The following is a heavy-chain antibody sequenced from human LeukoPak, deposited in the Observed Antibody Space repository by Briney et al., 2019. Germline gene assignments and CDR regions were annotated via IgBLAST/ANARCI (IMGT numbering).Heavy chain of an antibody. CDR2: IYPNDSDT. V-gene: IGHV5-51*01. J-gene: IGHJ4*02. Sequence: GESLKISCKGSGYSFTSYWIGWVRPMPGKGLEWMGIIYPNDSDTRYSPSFQGQVTISADKSISTAYPQWSSLKASDTAMYYCARQPTSMVRGIIITDYYFDYWGQGTLVTVSS. CDR3: ARQPTSMVRGIIITDYYFDY. D-gene: IGHD3-10*01. CDR1: GYSFTSYW.